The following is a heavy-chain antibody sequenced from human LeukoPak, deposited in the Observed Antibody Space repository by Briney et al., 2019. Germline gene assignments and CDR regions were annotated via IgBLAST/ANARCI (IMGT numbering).Heavy chain of an antibody. CDR2: IYPGDSDT. CDR1: GYSFSSYW. D-gene: IGHD3-10*01. J-gene: IGHJ4*02. V-gene: IGHV5-51*01. Sequence: GESPKISCQGSGYSFSSYWIGWVRQMPGKGLEWMGIIYPGDSDTTYSPSFQGQVTFSADKSISTAYLQWNSLKASDTAIYYWARVGVRGVNGRAFFDYWGQETLVPVS. CDR3: ARVGVRGVNGRAFFDY.